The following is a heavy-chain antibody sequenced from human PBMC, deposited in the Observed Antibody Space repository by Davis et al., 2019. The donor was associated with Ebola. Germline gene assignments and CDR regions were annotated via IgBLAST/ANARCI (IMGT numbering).Heavy chain of an antibody. Sequence: AASVKVSCKASGYTFSDYYMHWVRQARGQRLEWIGWIVVGSGNTNYAQKFQERVTITRDMSTSTAYMELSSLRSEDTAVYYCARGGYYDSGGFKSRRKYYYGMDVWGQGTTVTVSS. CDR3: ARGGYYDSGGFKSRRKYYYGMDV. J-gene: IGHJ6*02. CDR1: GYTFSDYY. V-gene: IGHV1-58*02. CDR2: IVVGSGNT. D-gene: IGHD3-22*01.